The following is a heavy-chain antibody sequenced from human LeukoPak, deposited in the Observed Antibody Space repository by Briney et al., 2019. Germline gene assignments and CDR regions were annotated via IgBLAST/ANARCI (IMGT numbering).Heavy chain of an antibody. J-gene: IGHJ4*02. CDR2: ISSSGSTI. D-gene: IGHD3-22*01. CDR1: GFTFSDYY. Sequence: PGGPLRLSCAASGFTFSDYYMSWIRQAPGKGLEWVSYISSSGSTIYYADSVKGRFTISRDNAKNSLYLQMNSLRAEDTAVYYCARARYYDSSGYFGYWGQGTLVTVSS. V-gene: IGHV3-11*01. CDR3: ARARYYDSSGYFGY.